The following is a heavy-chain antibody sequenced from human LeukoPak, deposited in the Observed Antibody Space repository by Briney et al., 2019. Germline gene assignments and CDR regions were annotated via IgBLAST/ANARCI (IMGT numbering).Heavy chain of an antibody. D-gene: IGHD5-12*01. CDR3: AKVLVATIYYYYYGMDV. V-gene: IGHV3-30*18. CDR2: ISYDGSNK. J-gene: IGHJ6*02. Sequence: GGSLRLSCAASGFTFSSYGMLWVRQAPGKGLEWVAVISYDGSNKYYADSVKGRFTISRDNSKNTLYLQMNSLRAEDTAVYYCAKVLVATIYYYYYGMDVWGQGTTVTVSS. CDR1: GFTFSSYG.